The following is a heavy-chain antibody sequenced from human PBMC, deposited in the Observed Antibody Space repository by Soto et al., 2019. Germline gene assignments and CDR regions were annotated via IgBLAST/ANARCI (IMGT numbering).Heavy chain of an antibody. J-gene: IGHJ6*02. V-gene: IGHV5-51*01. CDR3: ARLTCHGSGSYQYGMDV. Sequence: GESLKISCKGSGYSFTSYWIGWVRQMPGKGLERMGIIYPGDSDTRYSPSFQGQVTISADKSISTAYLQWSSLKASDTAMYYCARLTCHGSGSYQYGMDVWGQGTKGKVS. CDR2: IYPGDSDT. D-gene: IGHD3-10*01. CDR1: GYSFTSYW.